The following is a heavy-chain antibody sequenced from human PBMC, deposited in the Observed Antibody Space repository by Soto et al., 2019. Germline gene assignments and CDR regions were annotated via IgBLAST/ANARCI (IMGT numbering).Heavy chain of an antibody. Sequence: GPGPRPASETLSLTCAVSGGSISSGGYSWSWIRQPPGKGLEWIGYIYHSGSTYYSPSLKSRVTISVDRSKNQFSLKLSSVTAADTAVDDCSSGYSFGPFDPWGKGTLVPVSS. D-gene: IGHD2-15*01. CDR3: SSGYSFGPFDP. V-gene: IGHV4-30-2*01. CDR1: GGSISSGGYS. J-gene: IGHJ5*02. CDR2: IYHSGST.